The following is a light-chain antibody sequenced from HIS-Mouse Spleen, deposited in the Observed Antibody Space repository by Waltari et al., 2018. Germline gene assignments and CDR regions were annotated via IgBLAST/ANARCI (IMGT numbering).Light chain of an antibody. CDR1: PSISSY. V-gene: IGKV1-39*01. CDR2: AAS. Sequence: DIQMTQSPSSLSAPVGDRVPITCRASPSISSYLNWYQQKPGKAPKLLIYAASSLQSGVPSRFSGSGSGTDFTLTISSLQPEDFATYYCQQSYSTPGTFGQGTKVEIK. J-gene: IGKJ1*01. CDR3: QQSYSTPGT.